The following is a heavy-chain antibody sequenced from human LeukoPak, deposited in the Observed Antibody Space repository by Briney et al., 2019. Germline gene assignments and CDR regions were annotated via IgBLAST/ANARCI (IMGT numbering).Heavy chain of an antibody. J-gene: IGHJ3*02. CDR1: GVSISNYY. CDR3: ARGLIRGACDI. D-gene: IGHD3-16*01. Sequence: SETLSLTCTVSGVSISNYYWNCFRQSPGKGVEWSGYHSYSGGANYNPSLESRVTISLDTSKNRFSLSLSSVTAADTAVYYCARGLIRGACDIWGHGTMVTVSS. V-gene: IGHV4-59*01. CDR2: HSYSGGA.